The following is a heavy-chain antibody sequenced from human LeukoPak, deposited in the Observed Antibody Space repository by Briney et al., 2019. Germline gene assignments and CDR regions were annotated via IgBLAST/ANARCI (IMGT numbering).Heavy chain of an antibody. CDR3: ATYGLVTMVPYFDY. CDR2: ISGSGGST. CDR1: GFTFSSYA. V-gene: IGHV3-23*01. J-gene: IGHJ4*02. D-gene: IGHD3-10*01. Sequence: PGGSLRLSCAASGFTFSSYAMSWVRQAPGKGLEWVSAISGSGGSTYYADSVKGRFTISRDNSKNTLYLQMNSLRAEDTAVYYCATYGLVTMVPYFDYWCQRTLVTVYS.